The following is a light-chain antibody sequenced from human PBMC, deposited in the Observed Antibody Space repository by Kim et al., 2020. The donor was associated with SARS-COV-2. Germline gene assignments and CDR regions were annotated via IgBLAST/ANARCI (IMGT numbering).Light chain of an antibody. J-gene: IGKJ5*01. Sequence: SLSPGDGATLSGRASQSVGDFLAWYQQRPGQAPRLLIYDASKRATGIPARFSGSGSGTDFTLTISTLESEDSAIDYCQRSSWPITFGQGTRLEIK. CDR3: QRSSWPIT. V-gene: IGKV3-11*01. CDR1: QSVGDF. CDR2: DAS.